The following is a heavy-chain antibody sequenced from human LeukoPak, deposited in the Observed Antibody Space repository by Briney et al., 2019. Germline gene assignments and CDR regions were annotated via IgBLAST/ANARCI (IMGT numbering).Heavy chain of an antibody. Sequence: GGSLRLPCAASGFTFSSYNMDWVRQSPGKGLEWVSTILSTSGYTYYADSVKDRFTVSRDNARNSLYLQMNSLRAEDTAVYYCARHYSVGYYAFDAFDLWGQGTMVTVSS. V-gene: IGHV3-21*06. CDR3: ARHYSVGYYAFDAFDL. J-gene: IGHJ3*01. D-gene: IGHD3-22*01. CDR2: ILSTSGYT. CDR1: GFTFSSYN.